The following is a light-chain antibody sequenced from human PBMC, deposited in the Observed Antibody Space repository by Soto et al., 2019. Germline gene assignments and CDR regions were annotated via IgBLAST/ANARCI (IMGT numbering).Light chain of an antibody. J-gene: IGLJ2*01. CDR2: DTS. Sequence: QSVVTQEPSQTVSPGGTVTLTCGSSTGAVTSGHYPYWFQQKPGQAPRTLISDTSNKHSWTPARFSGSLLGGKAALTLSGAQPEDEAEYYCLLSYSGPRVFGGGTKLTVL. CDR1: TGAVTSGHY. V-gene: IGLV7-46*01. CDR3: LLSYSGPRV.